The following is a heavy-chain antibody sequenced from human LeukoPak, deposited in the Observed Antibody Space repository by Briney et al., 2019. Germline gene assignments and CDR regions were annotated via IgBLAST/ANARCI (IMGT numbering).Heavy chain of an antibody. V-gene: IGHV1-69*13. CDR2: IIPIFGTA. J-gene: IGHJ4*02. CDR3: ARDPMATILPFGYYFDY. Sequence: ASVKVSCKASGGTFSSYAISWVRQAPGQGLEWMGGIIPIFGTANYAQKFQGRVTITADESTSTAYMELSSLRSEDTAVYYCARDPMATILPFGYYFDYWGQGTLVTVSS. D-gene: IGHD5-24*01. CDR1: GGTFSSYA.